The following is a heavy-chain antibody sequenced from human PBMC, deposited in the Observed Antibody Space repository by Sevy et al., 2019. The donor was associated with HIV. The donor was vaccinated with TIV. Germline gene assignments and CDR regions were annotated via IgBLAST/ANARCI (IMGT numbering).Heavy chain of an antibody. CDR2: MSYDGSYK. J-gene: IGHJ4*02. D-gene: IGHD6-13*01. CDR3: ARDSGYSINWYPAY. Sequence: GGSVRLSCAASGFTSSSHGMHWVRQAPGKGLEWVPVMSYDGSYKSYGDTVKGRFTISRDDSKNTLYLQMNSLRPEDTAMYYCARDSGYSINWYPAYWGQGTLVTVSS. V-gene: IGHV3-30*03. CDR1: GFTSSSHG.